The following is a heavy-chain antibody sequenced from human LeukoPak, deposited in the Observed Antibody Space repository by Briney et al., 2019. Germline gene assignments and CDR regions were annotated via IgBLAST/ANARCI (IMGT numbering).Heavy chain of an antibody. Sequence: GASVKVSCKASGYTFTSYCISWVRQAPGQGLEWMGWISAYNGNTNYAQNLQGGVTMTTDTSTSTAYMELRSLRSDDTAVYYCAREPPRRQRYYYYGMDVWGQGTTVTVSS. V-gene: IGHV1-18*01. CDR1: GYTFTSYC. J-gene: IGHJ6*02. CDR3: AREPPRRQRYYYYGMDV. CDR2: ISAYNGNT. D-gene: IGHD6-25*01.